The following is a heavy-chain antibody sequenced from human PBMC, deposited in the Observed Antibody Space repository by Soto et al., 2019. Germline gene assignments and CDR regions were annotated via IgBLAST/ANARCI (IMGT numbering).Heavy chain of an antibody. D-gene: IGHD3-3*01. Sequence: ASVKVSCKASGYTFTSYDINWVRQATGQGLEWMGWMNPNSGNTGYAQKFQGRVTMTRNTSISTAYMELSSLRSEDTAVYYGAIRGDLGAVTPYYYGMDVWGQGTTVTVSS. J-gene: IGHJ6*02. CDR3: AIRGDLGAVTPYYYGMDV. V-gene: IGHV1-8*01. CDR1: GYTFTSYD. CDR2: MNPNSGNT.